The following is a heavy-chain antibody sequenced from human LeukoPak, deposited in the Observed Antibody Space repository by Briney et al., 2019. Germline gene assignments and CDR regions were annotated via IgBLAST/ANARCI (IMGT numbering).Heavy chain of an antibody. Sequence: SETLSLTCTDSGGSISSSSYYWGWIRQPPGKGLEWIGSIYYSGSTYYNPSLKSRVTISVDTSKNQFSLKLSSVTAADTAVYCCAREHCSGGSCYSIYYYYYMDVWGKGTTVTVSS. D-gene: IGHD2-15*01. CDR2: IYYSGST. CDR3: AREHCSGGSCYSIYYYYYMDV. J-gene: IGHJ6*03. CDR1: GGSISSSSYY. V-gene: IGHV4-39*07.